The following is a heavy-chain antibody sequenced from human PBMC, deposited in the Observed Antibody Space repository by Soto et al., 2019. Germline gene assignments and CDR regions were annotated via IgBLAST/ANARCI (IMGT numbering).Heavy chain of an antibody. CDR3: ASFLVGATARNDFDS. J-gene: IGHJ4*02. CDR2: IYSNGGT. V-gene: IGHV4-39*01. D-gene: IGHD2-8*02. Sequence: LQLQESGPRVVKPSETLSLACSVSGGSIRSNDYFWGWVRQPPGKGLEWIASIYSNGGTYDSPSLKSRATVSIDTSKTQFFLTVRSVTAADTAVYYCASFLVGATARNDFDSWGQGTLVTISS. CDR1: GGSIRSNDYF.